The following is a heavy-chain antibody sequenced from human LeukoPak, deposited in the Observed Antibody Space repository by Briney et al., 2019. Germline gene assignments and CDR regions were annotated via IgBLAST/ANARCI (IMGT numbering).Heavy chain of an antibody. V-gene: IGHV6-1*01. CDR1: GDSVSSNTAA. Sequence: SQTLSLTCAISGDSVSSNTAAWNWIRQSPSRGLEWLGRTYYRSKWYHDYAVSVKSRITIDPDTSKNQFSLHLNSVTPEDTAVYYCARDLPPGAAGVTGPFGYWGQGNLVTVSS. CDR2: TYYRSKWYH. J-gene: IGHJ4*02. CDR3: ARDLPPGAAGVTGPFGY. D-gene: IGHD6-13*01.